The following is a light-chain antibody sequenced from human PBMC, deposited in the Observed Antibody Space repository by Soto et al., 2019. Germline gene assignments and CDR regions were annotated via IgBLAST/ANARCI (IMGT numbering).Light chain of an antibody. CDR1: SSDIGAYNY. CDR3: ISLTSSPSYV. CDR2: DVS. J-gene: IGLJ1*01. Sequence: QSALTQPASVSGSLGQSITISCAGTSSDIGAYNYVSWYQQHPGKAPKLMIYDVSNRPSGISNRFSGSKSSNTASLTISGLQVEDEADYYCISLTSSPSYVFGTGTKVTVL. V-gene: IGLV2-14*03.